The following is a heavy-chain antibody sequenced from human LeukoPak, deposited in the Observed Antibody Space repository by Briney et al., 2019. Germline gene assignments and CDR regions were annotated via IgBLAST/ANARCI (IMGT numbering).Heavy chain of an antibody. D-gene: IGHD2-21*01. Sequence: PGGSLRLSCAASGFTFSSYAMSWVRQAPGKGLEWLSSISGSGGGTYYADSVKGRFTISRDNSKNTLYLQMNSLRAEDTAVYYCAKAPGHGETYLHNRFDPWGQGTLVTVSS. V-gene: IGHV3-23*01. CDR2: ISGSGGGT. CDR3: AKAPGHGETYLHNRFDP. J-gene: IGHJ5*02. CDR1: GFTFSSYA.